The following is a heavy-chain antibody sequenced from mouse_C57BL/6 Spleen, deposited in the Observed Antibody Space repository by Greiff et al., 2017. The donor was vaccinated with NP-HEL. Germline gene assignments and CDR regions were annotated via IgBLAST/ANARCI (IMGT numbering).Heavy chain of an antibody. CDR3: ARSRAGAYFDY. CDR2: INPGSGGT. D-gene: IGHD3-3*01. CDR1: GYAFTNYL. J-gene: IGHJ2*01. Sequence: QVQLQQSGAELVRPGTSVKVSCKASGYAFTNYLIEWVKQRPGQGLEWIGVINPGSGGTNYNETFKGKATLTADKSSSTAYMQLSSLTSEDSAVYFCARSRAGAYFDYWGQGTTLTVSS. V-gene: IGHV1-54*01.